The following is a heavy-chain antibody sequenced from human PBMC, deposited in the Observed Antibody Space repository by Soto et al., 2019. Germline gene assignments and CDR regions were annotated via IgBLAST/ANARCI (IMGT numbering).Heavy chain of an antibody. D-gene: IGHD2-21*01. CDR3: AHTAGRDCYNSHFDY. CDR2: IYWDDDK. J-gene: IGHJ4*02. Sequence: HITLMESGPTLVKPTQTLTLTCTFSGFSLSTSGVGVCWIRQPPGKALEWLALIYWDDDKRYSPSLKSRLTNTKNPSKYHVVPTMTNIDPVDTATYYCAHTAGRDCYNSHFDYWGQGTLVTVSS. V-gene: IGHV2-5*02. CDR1: GFSLSTSGVG.